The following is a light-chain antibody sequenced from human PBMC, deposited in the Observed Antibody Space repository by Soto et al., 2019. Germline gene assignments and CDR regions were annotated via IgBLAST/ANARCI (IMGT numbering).Light chain of an antibody. CDR1: QSLLDSDDGNTY. CDR3: MQRIEFPSRT. J-gene: IGKJ2*02. V-gene: IGKV2-40*01. CDR2: TLS. Sequence: DIVMTQTPLSLPVTPGEPASISCRSSQSLLDSDDGNTYLDWYLQKPGQSPQLLIHTLSHRASGVPDRFSGSGSGTDFTLKISRVEAEDVGVYYCMQRIEFPSRTFGQGTKLEIK.